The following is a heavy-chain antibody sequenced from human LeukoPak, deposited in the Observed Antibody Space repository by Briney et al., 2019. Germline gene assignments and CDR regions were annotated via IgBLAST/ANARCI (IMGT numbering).Heavy chain of an antibody. D-gene: IGHD6-19*01. Sequence: GGSLRLSRAASGFTFSSYAMGCVRQAPGKWLEWVSAIIGSGGSTYYADSVKGRFTISRDNSKNTLYLQMNSLRAEDTAVYYCAKGWSSGWSVFDYWGQGTLVTVSS. CDR3: AKGWSSGWSVFDY. CDR1: GFTFSSYA. J-gene: IGHJ4*02. V-gene: IGHV3-23*01. CDR2: IIGSGGST.